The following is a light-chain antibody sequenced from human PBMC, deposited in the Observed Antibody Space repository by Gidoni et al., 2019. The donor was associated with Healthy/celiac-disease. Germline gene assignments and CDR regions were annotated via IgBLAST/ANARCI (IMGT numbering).Light chain of an antibody. Sequence: QSVLTQPPSVSGAPGQRVTISCTVSSSNIVAGYDVHWYQQLPGTAPKLLIYGNSNRPSGVPDRFSGSKSGTSASLAITGLQAEDEADYYCQSYDSSLSGVVFGGGTKLTVL. J-gene: IGLJ2*01. V-gene: IGLV1-40*01. CDR2: GNS. CDR3: QSYDSSLSGVV. CDR1: SSNIVAGYD.